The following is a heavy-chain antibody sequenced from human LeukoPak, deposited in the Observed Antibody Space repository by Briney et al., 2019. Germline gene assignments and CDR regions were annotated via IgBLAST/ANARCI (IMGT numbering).Heavy chain of an antibody. V-gene: IGHV3-30*18. J-gene: IGHJ4*02. CDR3: AKEICSDSSAYVDY. D-gene: IGHD3-22*01. Sequence: GGSLRLSCAASGFTFSSYGIHWVRQAPGKGLEWVAVISYDGSNKYYADSVKGRFTISRDNSKNTLYLQMNSLRAEDTAVYYCAKEICSDSSAYVDYWGQGTLVTVSS. CDR2: ISYDGSNK. CDR1: GFTFSSYG.